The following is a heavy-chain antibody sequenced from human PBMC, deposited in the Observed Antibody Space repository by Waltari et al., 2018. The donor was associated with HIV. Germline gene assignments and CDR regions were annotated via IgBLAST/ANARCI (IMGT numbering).Heavy chain of an antibody. D-gene: IGHD6-25*01. CDR3: AKHNFAANYYSVDV. Sequence: EVQLLESGGGLVQPGGSLRLSCAASGFSFSSYAMTWVRQGAGKRVEGVSVISGSGGSTDYADAGKGRLTISRDNPKNTLFVQLDSLRAADTAVYYCAKHNFAANYYSVDVWGQGTTVAVAS. CDR1: GFSFSSYA. J-gene: IGHJ6*02. CDR2: ISGSGGST. V-gene: IGHV3-23*01.